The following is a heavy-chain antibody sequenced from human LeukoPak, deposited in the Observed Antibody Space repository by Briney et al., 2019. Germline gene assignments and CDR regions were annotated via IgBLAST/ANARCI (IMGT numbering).Heavy chain of an antibody. CDR2: IYYSGST. Sequence: PSETLSLTCTVSGGSISSGGYYWRWIRQHPGRGLEWIGYIYYSGSTYYNPSLKSRVTISVDTSKNQFSLKLSSVTAADTAVYYCAVLLRFFRSGYYYYGMDVWGQGTTVTVSS. J-gene: IGHJ6*02. D-gene: IGHD3-3*01. V-gene: IGHV4-31*03. CDR3: AVLLRFFRSGYYYYGMDV. CDR1: GGSISSGGYY.